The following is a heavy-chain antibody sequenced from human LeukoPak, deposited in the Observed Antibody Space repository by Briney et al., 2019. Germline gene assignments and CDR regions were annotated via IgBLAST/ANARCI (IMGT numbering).Heavy chain of an antibody. CDR3: ARNPGWLRFDY. CDR1: GYTFTSNY. D-gene: IGHD3-22*01. CDR2: IYPRDGST. Sequence: ASVKVSCKASGYTFTSNYIHWVRQAPGQGLEWMGMIYPRDGSTSYAQKFQGRVTVTRDTSTSTAYMELSSLRSEDTAVYYCARNPGWLRFDYWGQGTLVTVSS. V-gene: IGHV1-46*01. J-gene: IGHJ4*02.